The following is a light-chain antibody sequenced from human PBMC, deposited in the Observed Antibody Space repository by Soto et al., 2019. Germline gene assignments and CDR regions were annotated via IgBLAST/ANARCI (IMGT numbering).Light chain of an antibody. CDR3: SSLTTYNTRV. CDR2: EVN. J-gene: IGLJ1*01. Sequence: QSVLTQPASVSGSPGQSIAISCTGTNSDVGAYNFVSWYQQYPGKAPKLIIHEVNNRPSGVSDRFSGSKSGNTASLTISGLQADDEADYYCSSLTTYNTRVFGTGTKVTV. CDR1: NSDVGAYNF. V-gene: IGLV2-14*01.